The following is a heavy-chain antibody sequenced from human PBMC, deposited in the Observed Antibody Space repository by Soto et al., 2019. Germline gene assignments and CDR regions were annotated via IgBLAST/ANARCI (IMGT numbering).Heavy chain of an antibody. CDR1: GGTFSSYT. CDR3: ARESLYYYGSGSPFDY. D-gene: IGHD3-10*01. Sequence: GASVXVSCKSSGGTFSSYTISWVRQAPGQGLEWMGRIIPILGIANYAQKFQGRVTITADKSTGTAYMELSSLRSEDTAVYYCARESLYYYGSGSPFDYWGQGTLVTVSS. V-gene: IGHV1-69*04. CDR2: IIPILGIA. J-gene: IGHJ4*02.